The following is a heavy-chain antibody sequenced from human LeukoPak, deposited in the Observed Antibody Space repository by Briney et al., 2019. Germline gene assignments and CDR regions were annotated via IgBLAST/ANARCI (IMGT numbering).Heavy chain of an antibody. CDR2: INHSGST. V-gene: IGHV4-34*01. D-gene: IGHD6-19*01. CDR3: ARGKQSSGWPRRFDP. CDR1: GGSFSGYY. Sequence: SETLSLTCAVYGGSFSGYYWSWIRQPPGKGLEWIGEINHSGSTNYNPSLKSQVTISVDTSKNQSSLKLSSVTAADTAVYYCARGKQSSGWPRRFDPWGQGTLVTVSS. J-gene: IGHJ5*02.